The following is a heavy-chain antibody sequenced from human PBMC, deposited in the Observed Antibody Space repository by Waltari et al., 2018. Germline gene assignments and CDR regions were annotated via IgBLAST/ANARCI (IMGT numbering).Heavy chain of an antibody. CDR1: GGSISSGSYY. Sequence: QVQLQESGPGLVKPSQTLSLTCTVSGGSISSGSYYWSWIRQPAGKGLEWIGEINHSGSTNYNPSLKSRVTISVDTSKNQFSLKLSSVTAADTAVYYCARGDYGDFPWGQGTLVTVSS. CDR3: ARGDYGDFP. CDR2: INHSGST. J-gene: IGHJ5*02. D-gene: IGHD4-17*01. V-gene: IGHV4-61*09.